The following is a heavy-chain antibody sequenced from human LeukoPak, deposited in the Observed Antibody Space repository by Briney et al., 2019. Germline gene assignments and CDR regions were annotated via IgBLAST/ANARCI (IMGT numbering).Heavy chain of an antibody. CDR2: ITSSSRTI. J-gene: IGHJ4*02. V-gene: IGHV3-48*01. CDR1: GFIFSTYD. D-gene: IGHD2/OR15-2a*01. Sequence: GGSLRLSCAASGFIFSTYDMNWVRQAPGKGLEWVSSITSSSRTIYYADSVKGRFPISRDNSKNTLYLQMNSLRAEDTAVYYCAKVGNREDFDYWGQGTLVTVSS. CDR3: AKVGNREDFDY.